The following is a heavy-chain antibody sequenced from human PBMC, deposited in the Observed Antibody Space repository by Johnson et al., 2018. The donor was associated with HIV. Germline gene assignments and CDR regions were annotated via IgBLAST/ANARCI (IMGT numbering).Heavy chain of an antibody. CDR1: GFTFSSYG. Sequence: VQLVESGGGVVQPGRSLRLSCAASGFTFSSYGMHWVRQAPGKGLEWVANIKEDGSEKYYVDSVKGRFTISRDNAKNSLYLQMNSLRAEDTAVYYCASRGREIVAAGILGAFDIWGQGTMVTVSS. CDR2: IKEDGSEK. J-gene: IGHJ3*02. CDR3: ASRGREIVAAGILGAFDI. D-gene: IGHD6-13*01. V-gene: IGHV3-7*02.